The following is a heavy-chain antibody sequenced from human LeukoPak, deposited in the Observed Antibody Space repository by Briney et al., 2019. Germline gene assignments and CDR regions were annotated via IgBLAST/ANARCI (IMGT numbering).Heavy chain of an antibody. D-gene: IGHD3-10*01. J-gene: IGHJ4*02. Sequence: GGSLRLSCAASGFTFTNYWMSWVRQAPGKGLELVANIKQDRSEKYYVDSVKGRFTISRDNAKNSLYLQMNSLRAEDTAVYYCARYGGSVHTFDCWGQGVLVTVSS. CDR1: GFTFTNYW. V-gene: IGHV3-7*01. CDR3: ARYGGSVHTFDC. CDR2: IKQDRSEK.